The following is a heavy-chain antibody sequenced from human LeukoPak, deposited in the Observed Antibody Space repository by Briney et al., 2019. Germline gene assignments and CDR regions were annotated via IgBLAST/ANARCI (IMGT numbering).Heavy chain of an antibody. CDR3: ARDLNGDYGY. CDR2: IYHSGST. J-gene: IGHJ4*02. Sequence: SETLSLTCAVSGGSISSGGYSWSWIRQPPGKGPEWIGYIYHSGSTYYNPSLKSRVTISVDRSKNQFSLKLSSVTAADTAVYYCARDLNGDYGYWGQGTLVTVSS. CDR1: GGSISSGGYS. D-gene: IGHD4-17*01. V-gene: IGHV4-30-2*01.